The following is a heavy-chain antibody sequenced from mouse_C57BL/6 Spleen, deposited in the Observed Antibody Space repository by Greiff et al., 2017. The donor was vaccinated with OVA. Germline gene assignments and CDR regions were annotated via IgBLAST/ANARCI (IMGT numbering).Heavy chain of an antibody. D-gene: IGHD1-1*01. V-gene: IGHV1-85*01. J-gene: IGHJ2*01. CDR3: ARSGYDYGGY. Sequence: QVQLQQSGPELVKPGASVKLSCKASGYTFTSYEINWVKQRPGQGLEWIGWIYPRAGSTKYNEKFKGKATLTVDTSSSTAYMELHSLTSEDSAVYFCARSGYDYGGYWGQGTTLTVSS. CDR2: IYPRAGST. CDR1: GYTFTSYE.